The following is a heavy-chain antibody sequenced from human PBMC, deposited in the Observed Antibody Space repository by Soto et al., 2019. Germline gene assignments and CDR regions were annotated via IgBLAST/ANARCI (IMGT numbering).Heavy chain of an antibody. J-gene: IGHJ4*02. CDR1: GYTFTTYA. V-gene: IGHV1-18*01. Sequence: QVQLVQSGAEVKKPGASVKVSCKASGYTFTTYAISWVRQAPGQGLEWMGRISTYNGNTKYAQKLQGGVTMTTDTSTSTAYMELRSLRSDDTAVYYCARDPQYSTSSQVFDSWGQGTLVTVSS. D-gene: IGHD6-6*01. CDR3: ARDPQYSTSSQVFDS. CDR2: ISTYNGNT.